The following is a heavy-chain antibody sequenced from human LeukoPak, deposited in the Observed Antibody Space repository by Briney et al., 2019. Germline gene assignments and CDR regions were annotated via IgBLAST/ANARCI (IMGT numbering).Heavy chain of an antibody. CDR1: GFTFSSYW. CDR3: ARGVRLRTVTIYDY. Sequence: GGSLRLSCAASGFTFSSYWMHWVRQAPGKGLVWVSRINSGGSSTSYADSVKGRFTISRDNAKNTLYLQMNSLRAEDTAVYYCARGVRLRTVTIYDYWGQGTLVTVSS. J-gene: IGHJ4*02. D-gene: IGHD4-17*01. CDR2: INSGGSST. V-gene: IGHV3-74*01.